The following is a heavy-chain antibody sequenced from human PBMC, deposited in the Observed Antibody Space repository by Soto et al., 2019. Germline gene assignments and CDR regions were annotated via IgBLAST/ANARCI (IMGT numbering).Heavy chain of an antibody. J-gene: IGHJ4*02. Sequence: GGSLRLSCAASGFTFSSYWMHWVRQAPGKGLVWVSRINSDGSSTSYADSVKGRFTISRDNAKNTLYLQMNSLRAEDTAVYYCARACCPYNWNEITGGDHSAEFDYWGQGTLVTXSS. V-gene: IGHV3-74*01. CDR1: GFTFSSYW. CDR2: INSDGSST. D-gene: IGHD1-1*01. CDR3: ARACCPYNWNEITGGDHSAEFDY.